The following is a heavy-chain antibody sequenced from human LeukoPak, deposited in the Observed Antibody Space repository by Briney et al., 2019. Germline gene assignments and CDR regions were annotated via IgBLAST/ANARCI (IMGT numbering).Heavy chain of an antibody. D-gene: IGHD3-22*01. V-gene: IGHV4-59*01. Sequence: PSETLSLTCTVSGGSISSYYWSWIRQPPGKGLEWIGFIYYNGSTNYNPSLKSRVTISVDTSKNQFSLKLSSVTAADTAVYYCARSQRYDSSGYYRFDYWGQGTLVTVSS. CDR1: GGSISSYY. CDR3: ARSQRYDSSGYYRFDY. J-gene: IGHJ4*02. CDR2: IYYNGST.